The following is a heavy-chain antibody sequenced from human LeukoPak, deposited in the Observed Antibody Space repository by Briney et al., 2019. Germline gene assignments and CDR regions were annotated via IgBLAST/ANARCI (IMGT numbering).Heavy chain of an antibody. D-gene: IGHD3-22*01. CDR2: ISAYNGNT. J-gene: IGHJ6*03. CDR3: ARDSDSSGYYYYYYYMDV. V-gene: IGHV1-18*01. Sequence: ASVKVSCKASGYTFTSYGISWVRQAPGQGLEWMGRISAYNGNTNYAQKLQGRVTMTTDTSTSTAYMELRSLRSDDTAVYYCARDSDSSGYYYYYYYMDVWGKGTTVTISS. CDR1: GYTFTSYG.